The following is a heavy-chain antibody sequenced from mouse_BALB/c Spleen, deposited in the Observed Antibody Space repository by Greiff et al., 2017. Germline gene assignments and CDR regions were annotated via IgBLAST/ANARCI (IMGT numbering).Heavy chain of an antibody. CDR1: GFTFSSYA. Sequence: EVKLVESGGGLVKPGGSLKLSCAASGFTFSSYAMSWVRQSPEKRLEWVAEISSGGSYTYYPDTVTGRFTISRDNAKNTLYLEMSSLRSEDTAMYYCAREALYGNYYAMDYWGQGTSVTVSS. V-gene: IGHV5-9-4*01. CDR2: ISSGGSYT. CDR3: AREALYGNYYAMDY. D-gene: IGHD2-10*02. J-gene: IGHJ4*01.